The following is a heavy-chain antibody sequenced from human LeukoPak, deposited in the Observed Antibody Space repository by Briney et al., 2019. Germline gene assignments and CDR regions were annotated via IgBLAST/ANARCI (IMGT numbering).Heavy chain of an antibody. V-gene: IGHV4-39*01. CDR3: ARHRGPSYGSGSYYPNWFDP. D-gene: IGHD3-10*01. CDR1: GGSISSSSYY. Sequence: SETLSLTCTVSGGSISSSSYYWGWIRQPPGKGLEWIGSIYYSGSTYYNPSLKSRVTISVDTSKSQFSLKLSSVTAADTAVYYCARHRGPSYGSGSYYPNWFDPWGQGTLVTVSS. CDR2: IYYSGST. J-gene: IGHJ5*02.